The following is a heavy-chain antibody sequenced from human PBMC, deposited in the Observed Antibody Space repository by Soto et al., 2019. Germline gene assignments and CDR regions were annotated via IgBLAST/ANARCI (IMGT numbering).Heavy chain of an antibody. Sequence: PGGSLRLSCAASGFTFSSYWMHWVRQAPGKGLEWVSAISGSGGSTYYADSVKGRFTISRDNSKNTLYLQMNSLRAEDTAVYYCAKFGWLSPLGYYYGMDVWGQGTTVTVSS. J-gene: IGHJ6*02. CDR2: ISGSGGST. V-gene: IGHV3-23*01. D-gene: IGHD3-10*01. CDR3: AKFGWLSPLGYYYGMDV. CDR1: GFTFSSYW.